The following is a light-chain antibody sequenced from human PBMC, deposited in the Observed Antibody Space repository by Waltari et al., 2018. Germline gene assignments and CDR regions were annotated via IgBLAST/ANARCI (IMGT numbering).Light chain of an antibody. V-gene: IGLV1-51*02. J-gene: IGLJ2*01. CDR2: QDN. CDR3: SAWDSSLSAQL. Sequence: QSVLTQPPSMSAAPGQRVTISCSGSSPNLGRSFVSWYQQVPGTAPKLLIYQDNNRPSGVSDRFSGSKSGTSASLAITGLQTGDEADYYCSAWDSSLSAQLFGGGTRLTVL. CDR1: SPNLGRSF.